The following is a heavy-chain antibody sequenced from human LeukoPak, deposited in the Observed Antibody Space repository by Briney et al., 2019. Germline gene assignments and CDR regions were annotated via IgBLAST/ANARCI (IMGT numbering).Heavy chain of an antibody. J-gene: IGHJ5*02. CDR3: AKAPPGVAATPVAWFDP. CDR2: ISGSGGST. V-gene: IGHV3-23*01. CDR1: GFTFSSYE. Sequence: GGSLRLSCAASGFTFSSYEMNWVRQAPGKGLEWVSAISGSGGSTYYADSVKGRFTISRDNSKNTLYLQMNSLRAEDTAVYYCAKAPPGVAATPVAWFDPWGQGTLVTVSS. D-gene: IGHD2-15*01.